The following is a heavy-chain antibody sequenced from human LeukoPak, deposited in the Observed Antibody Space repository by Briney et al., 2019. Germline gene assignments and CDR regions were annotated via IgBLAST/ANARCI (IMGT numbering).Heavy chain of an antibody. Sequence: SGTLSLTCAVSGDSISSNYCWRWVRQFPGKGLEWIGEVYRRGSTSYNPSFKSRVVISIDKSKNQYSLNLNSVTAADTAMYYCGRHAYGDSSAAFDIWGQGTMVIVSS. V-gene: IGHV4-4*02. CDR2: VYRRGST. CDR1: GDSISSNYC. D-gene: IGHD4-17*01. CDR3: GRHAYGDSSAAFDI. J-gene: IGHJ3*02.